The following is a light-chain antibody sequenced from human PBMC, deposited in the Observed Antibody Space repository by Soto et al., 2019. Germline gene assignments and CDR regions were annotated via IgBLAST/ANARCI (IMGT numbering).Light chain of an antibody. CDR1: QSISSW. Sequence: DIQMTPSPSTLSASVGDRVTITCRASQSISSWLAWYQQKPGKAPKLLIYDASSLESGVPSRFSGSGSGTEFTLTISSLQPDDFSTYYCQQYNSYSLVTFGPGTKVDLK. V-gene: IGKV1-5*01. CDR3: QQYNSYSLVT. CDR2: DAS. J-gene: IGKJ3*01.